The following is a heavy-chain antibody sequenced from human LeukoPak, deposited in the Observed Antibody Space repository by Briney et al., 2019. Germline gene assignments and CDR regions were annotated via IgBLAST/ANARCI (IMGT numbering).Heavy chain of an antibody. D-gene: IGHD6-13*01. V-gene: IGHV3-33*01. CDR3: ARDSSSWYSSAFFDY. CDR1: GFTFSSYG. J-gene: IGHJ4*02. Sequence: PGGSLRLSCAASGFTFSSYGMHWVRQAPGKGLEWVAVIWYDGSNKYYADSVKGRFTISRDNAKNSLYLQMNSLRAEDTAVYYCARDSSSWYSSAFFDYWGQGTLVTVSS. CDR2: IWYDGSNK.